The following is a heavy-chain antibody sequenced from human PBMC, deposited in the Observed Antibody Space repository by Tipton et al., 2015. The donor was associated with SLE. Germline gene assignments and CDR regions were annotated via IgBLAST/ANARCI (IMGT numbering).Heavy chain of an antibody. Sequence: TLSLTCTVSGGSISSYYWSWIRQPPGKGLEWIGNIYDSGNTNYNPSLKSRVTISLHTSKNQFSLRLSSVTAADTAVYYCARYHSGSECFDIWGQGTMVTVSS. J-gene: IGHJ3*02. V-gene: IGHV4-4*09. CDR1: GGSISSYY. CDR3: ARYHSGSECFDI. CDR2: IYDSGNT. D-gene: IGHD6-19*01.